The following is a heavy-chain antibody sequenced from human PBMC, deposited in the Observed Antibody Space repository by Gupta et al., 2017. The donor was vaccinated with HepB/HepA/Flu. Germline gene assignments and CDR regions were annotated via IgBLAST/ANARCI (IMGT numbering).Heavy chain of an antibody. Sequence: QVQLVQSGVEVKKSGAAVKVSCETSGFTFEIYGFTWVRQAPGQGLEWMGWISAKTGNTNYAPNFQGRITMTTDTSKSTVYLTLWSLRADDTAIYYCARVATGLDSWGKGTMVTVSS. CDR3: ARVATGLDS. CDR2: ISAKTGNT. V-gene: IGHV1-18*01. CDR1: GFTFEIYG. J-gene: IGHJ5*01.